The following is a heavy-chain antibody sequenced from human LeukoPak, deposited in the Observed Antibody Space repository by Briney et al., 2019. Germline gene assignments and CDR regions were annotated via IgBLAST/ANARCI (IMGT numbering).Heavy chain of an antibody. CDR2: ISPILGIA. V-gene: IGHV1-69*04. D-gene: IGHD6-13*01. CDR3: ASPRYSSWYYFDY. CDR1: GGTFSSYA. J-gene: IGHJ4*02. Sequence: SVKVSCKASGGTFSSYAISWVRQAPGQGLEWMGRISPILGIANCAQKFQGRVTITADKSTSTAYMELSSLRSEDTAVYYCASPRYSSWYYFDYWGQGTLVTVSS.